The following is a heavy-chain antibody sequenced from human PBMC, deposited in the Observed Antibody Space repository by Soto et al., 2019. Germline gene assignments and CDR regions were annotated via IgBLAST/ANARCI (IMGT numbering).Heavy chain of an antibody. J-gene: IGHJ3*02. CDR2: INTYNGNT. Sequence: VQLVQSGVEVKKPGASVKVSCKASGYTFTNYGISWVRQAPGQGLEWMGWINTYNGNTNYAQKAQGRVTMTTETSTSTAYMEWRSLRPHDTAVYYCARDLLYSTRATVRFDIWGQGTMLTVSS. V-gene: IGHV1-18*01. CDR3: ARDLLYSTRATVRFDI. D-gene: IGHD6-13*01. CDR1: GYTFTNYG.